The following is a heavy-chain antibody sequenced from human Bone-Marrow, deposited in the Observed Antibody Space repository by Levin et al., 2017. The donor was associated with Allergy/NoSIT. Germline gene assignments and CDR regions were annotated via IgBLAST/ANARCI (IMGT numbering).Heavy chain of an antibody. J-gene: IGHJ4*02. CDR1: GFTFSRYW. CDR3: SRDLLGADDY. D-gene: IGHD4/OR15-4a*01. Sequence: PGGSLRLSCAASGFTFSRYWMHWVRQAPGKGLEWVSRSNEDGSIKNYADSVKDRFTISRDNVENTLYLQMNSLRVEDTAVYYCSRDLLGADDYWGQGTLVTVSS. CDR2: SNEDGSIK. V-gene: IGHV3-74*01.